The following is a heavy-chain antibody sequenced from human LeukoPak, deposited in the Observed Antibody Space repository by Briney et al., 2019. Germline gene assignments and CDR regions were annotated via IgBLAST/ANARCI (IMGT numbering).Heavy chain of an antibody. CDR3: ARDDIALLSIDY. Sequence: QPGGSLRLSCAASGFSFKIYSMNWVRQAPGKGLEWISYISSGGITIYYADSVKGRFTISRDNANNSVYLQMNSLRAEDTAVYYCARDDIALLSIDYWGQGALVTVSS. CDR2: ISSGGITI. V-gene: IGHV3-48*01. J-gene: IGHJ4*02. CDR1: GFSFKIYS. D-gene: IGHD2/OR15-2a*01.